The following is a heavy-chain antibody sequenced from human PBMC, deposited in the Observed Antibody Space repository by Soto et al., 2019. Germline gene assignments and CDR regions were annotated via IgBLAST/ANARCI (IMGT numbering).Heavy chain of an antibody. CDR3: ARSMCSSTSCYKDYYYYGMDV. J-gene: IGHJ6*02. CDR1: GYTFTSYY. Sequence: ASVKVSCKASGYTFTSYYMHWVRQAPGQGLEWMGIINPSGGSTSYAQKFQGRVTMTRDTSTSTVYMELSSLRSEDTAVYYCARSMCSSTSCYKDYYYYGMDVWGQGTTVTSP. CDR2: INPSGGST. D-gene: IGHD2-2*02. V-gene: IGHV1-46*01.